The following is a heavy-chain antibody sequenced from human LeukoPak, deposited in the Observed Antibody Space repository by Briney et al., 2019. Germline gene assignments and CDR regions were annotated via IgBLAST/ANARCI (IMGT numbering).Heavy chain of an antibody. Sequence: GGSLRLSCAASGFTFSSYWMTWVRQAPGKGLEWESSISSSSSYMYYADSVKGRFTISRDNAKNSLYLQMNSLRAEDTAVYYCARDYYDSSGYLHPWGQGTLVTVSS. D-gene: IGHD3-22*01. CDR3: ARDYYDSSGYLHP. CDR2: ISSSSSYM. J-gene: IGHJ5*02. CDR1: GFTFSSYW. V-gene: IGHV3-21*01.